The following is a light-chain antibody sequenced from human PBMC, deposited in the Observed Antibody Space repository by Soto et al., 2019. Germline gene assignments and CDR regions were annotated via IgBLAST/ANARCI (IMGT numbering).Light chain of an antibody. CDR2: AAS. CDR3: QQYGNSPPKT. J-gene: IGKJ1*01. CDR1: QSIRENL. Sequence: VLTQSPGTLSLSLGERATLSCRTSQSIRENLLAWYQQKPGQAPRLLIYAASTRATGIPDRFSGSGSGAAVTLPISRLEREDFVVYYCQQYGNSPPKTFGQGTKVEIK. V-gene: IGKV3-20*01.